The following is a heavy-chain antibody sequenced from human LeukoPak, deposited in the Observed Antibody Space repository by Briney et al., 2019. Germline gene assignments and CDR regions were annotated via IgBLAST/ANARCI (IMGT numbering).Heavy chain of an antibody. CDR2: VIPIFGTA. J-gene: IGHJ4*02. CDR1: GGTFSSYA. CDR3: ARVTEFSGSYDFDY. D-gene: IGHD1-26*01. V-gene: IGHV1-69*06. Sequence: SVKVSCKASGGTFSSYAISWVRQAPGQGLEWMGGVIPIFGTANYAQKFQGRVTITADKSTSTAYMELSSLRSEDTAVYYCARVTEFSGSYDFDYWGQGTLVTVSS.